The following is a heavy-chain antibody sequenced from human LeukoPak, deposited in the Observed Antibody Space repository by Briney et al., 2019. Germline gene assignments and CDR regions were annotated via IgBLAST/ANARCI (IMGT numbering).Heavy chain of an antibody. CDR1: GGSISTYY. J-gene: IGHJ4*02. D-gene: IGHD5-24*01. Sequence: PSETLSLTCTVSGGSISTYYWNWIRQPPGKGLEWIGYIYTSGSTSYNPSLKSRATISVDTSKNQFSLKLSSVTAADTAVYYCARGGDGYNPFFFDSWGQGALVTVSS. V-gene: IGHV4-4*09. CDR2: IYTSGST. CDR3: ARGGDGYNPFFFDS.